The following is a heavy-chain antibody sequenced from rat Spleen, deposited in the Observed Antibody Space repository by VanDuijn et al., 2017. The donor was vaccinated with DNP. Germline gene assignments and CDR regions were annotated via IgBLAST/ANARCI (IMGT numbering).Heavy chain of an antibody. Sequence: EVQLQESGPGLVKPSQSLSLTCSVTGYSITSSYRWNWIRKFPGNKLEWMGYINSAGSTNYNPSLKSRISITRDTSKNQFFLQVNSVTTEDTATFYCARHPPNLDYWGKGVMVTVSS. J-gene: IGHJ2*01. D-gene: IGHD3-8*01. CDR2: INSAGST. CDR1: GYSITSSYR. CDR3: ARHPPNLDY. V-gene: IGHV3-3*01.